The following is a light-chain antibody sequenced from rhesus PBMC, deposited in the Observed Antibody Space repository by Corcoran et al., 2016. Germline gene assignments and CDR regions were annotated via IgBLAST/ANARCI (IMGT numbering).Light chain of an antibody. CDR3: MQSIEFPLT. CDR2: EVS. J-gene: IGKJ4*01. Sequence: DIVMTQTPLSLPVTPGEPASISCRSSQSLLDSDGYTCLDWYLQKPGQSPQLLIYEVSNRVSGVPARVSGSGSGTYFTLKISRVEAEDVGVYYCMQSIEFPLTFGGGTKVEIK. CDR1: QSLLDSDGYTC. V-gene: IGKV2-90*01.